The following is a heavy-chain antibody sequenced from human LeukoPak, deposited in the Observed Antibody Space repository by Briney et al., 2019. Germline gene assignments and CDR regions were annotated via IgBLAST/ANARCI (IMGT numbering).Heavy chain of an antibody. Sequence: PGGSLRLSCAASGFTFSSYSMNWVRQAPGKGLEWVSCISSSSSYIYYADSVKGPFTISRDNAKNSLYLQMNSLRAEDTAVYYCARDRSRSRGYSSSWPDAFDIWGQGTMVTVSS. D-gene: IGHD6-13*01. CDR1: GFTFSSYS. V-gene: IGHV3-21*01. CDR3: ARDRSRSRGYSSSWPDAFDI. J-gene: IGHJ3*02. CDR2: ISSSSSYI.